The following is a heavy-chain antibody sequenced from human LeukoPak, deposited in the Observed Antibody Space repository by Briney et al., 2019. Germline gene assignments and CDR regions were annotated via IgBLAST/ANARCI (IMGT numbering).Heavy chain of an antibody. Sequence: ASVKVSCKASGYTFTGYYMHWVRQAPGQGLEWMGWINPNSGGTNYAQKFQGRVTMTRDTSISTAYMELSRLRSDDTAVYYCARTRRTRGVRGVIITHDAFDIWGQGTMVTVSS. CDR2: INPNSGGT. CDR1: GYTFTGYY. CDR3: ARTRRTRGVRGVIITHDAFDI. J-gene: IGHJ3*02. V-gene: IGHV1-2*02. D-gene: IGHD3-10*01.